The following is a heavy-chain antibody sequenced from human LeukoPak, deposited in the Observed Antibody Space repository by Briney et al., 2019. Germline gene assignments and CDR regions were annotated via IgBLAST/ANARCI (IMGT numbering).Heavy chain of an antibody. V-gene: IGHV3-48*01. D-gene: IGHD4-17*01. CDR1: GFTFSSYT. Sequence: GGSLRLSCAASGFTFSSYTMNWVRQAPGKGLEWVSYINSGSSTIYYADSVKGRFTISRDNAKNSLYLQMNSLRAEDTAVYYCARGLRPAFDIWGQGTMVTVSS. CDR2: INSGSSTI. J-gene: IGHJ3*02. CDR3: ARGLRPAFDI.